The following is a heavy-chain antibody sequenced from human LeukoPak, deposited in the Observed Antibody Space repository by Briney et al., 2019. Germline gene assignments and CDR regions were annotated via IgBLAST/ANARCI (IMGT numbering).Heavy chain of an antibody. Sequence: SEALSLTCTVSGGSISSYYWAWIRQAPGKGLEWIGSIYYSGSTYYNPSLKSRVTISVDTSKNQFSLKLSSVTAADTAVYYCARLRGSYYFDQWGQGTLVTVSS. V-gene: IGHV4-39*01. J-gene: IGHJ4*02. CDR2: IYYSGST. CDR3: ARLRGSYYFDQ. CDR1: GGSISSYY. D-gene: IGHD6-19*01.